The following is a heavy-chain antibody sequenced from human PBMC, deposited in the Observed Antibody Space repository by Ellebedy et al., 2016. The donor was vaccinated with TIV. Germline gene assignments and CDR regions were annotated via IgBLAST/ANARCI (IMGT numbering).Heavy chain of an antibody. CDR3: ARDSPRSAWMTTVTTGAFDI. D-gene: IGHD4-17*01. CDR1: GGSISSYS. V-gene: IGHV4-59*12. J-gene: IGHJ3*02. Sequence: SETLSLTXTVSGGSISSYSWSWIRQPPGKGLEWIGYIYHSGSTYYNPSLKSRVTISVDRSKNQFSLKLSSVTAADTAVYYCARDSPRSAWMTTVTTGAFDIWGQGTMVTVSS. CDR2: IYHSGST.